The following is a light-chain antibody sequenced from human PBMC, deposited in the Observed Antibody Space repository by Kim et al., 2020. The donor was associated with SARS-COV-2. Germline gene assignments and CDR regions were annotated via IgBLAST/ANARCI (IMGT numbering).Light chain of an antibody. CDR2: AAS. V-gene: IGKV1-39*01. CDR3: QQSYTTPWT. Sequence: ASVGYRVTITCRASQSIGGYLNWYQQKPGKAPNLLIYAASHLQSGVPSRFSGGGSGTDFTLTISSLQPEDFATYFCQQSYTTPWTFGQGTKVDIK. J-gene: IGKJ1*01. CDR1: QSIGGY.